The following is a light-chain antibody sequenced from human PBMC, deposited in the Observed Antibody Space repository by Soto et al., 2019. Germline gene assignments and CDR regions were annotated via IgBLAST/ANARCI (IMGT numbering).Light chain of an antibody. CDR2: AAS. CDR3: QQANSFPIT. CDR1: QDINTW. J-gene: IGKJ5*01. V-gene: IGKV1-12*01. Sequence: DLQMTQSPSSVSASVGDRVTITCRASQDINTWLAWYQQKPGEAPRLLIYAASVLQGGVPFRFSGSGSGRDFTLTIDSLQPEDYATYYCQQANSFPITFGQGTRLEIK.